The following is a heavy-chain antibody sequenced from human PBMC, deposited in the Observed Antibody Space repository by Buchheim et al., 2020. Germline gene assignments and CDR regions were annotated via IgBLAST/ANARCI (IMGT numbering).Heavy chain of an antibody. CDR2: ISHDESQK. J-gene: IGHJ2*01. V-gene: IGHV3-30*18. CDR1: GFTFSYYG. D-gene: IGHD6-13*01. Sequence: RLSCAASGFTFSYYGMHWVRQAPGKGLEWMAVISHDESQKDYADSVKGRFTISRDNSKKSLYLQMNSLRTEDTAMYYWGKRGPAANFKLDWYLDLWGRGTL. CDR3: GKRGPAANFKLDWYLDL.